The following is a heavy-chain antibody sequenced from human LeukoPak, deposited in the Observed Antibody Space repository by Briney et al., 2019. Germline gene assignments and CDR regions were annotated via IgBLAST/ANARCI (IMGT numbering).Heavy chain of an antibody. CDR1: GFTFSSYG. CDR2: ISYDGSNK. V-gene: IGHV3-30*03. J-gene: IGHJ4*02. CDR3: ARWVGALYFDY. D-gene: IGHD1-26*01. Sequence: SGGSLRLSCAASGFTFSSYGMHWVRQAPGKGLEWVAVISYDGSNKYYADSVKGRFTISRDNSKNTLYLQMNSLRAEDTAVYYCARWVGALYFDYWGQGTLVTVSS.